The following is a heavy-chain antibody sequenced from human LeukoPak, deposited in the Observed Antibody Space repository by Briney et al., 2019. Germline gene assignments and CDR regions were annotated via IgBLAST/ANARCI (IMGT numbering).Heavy chain of an antibody. Sequence: PGGSLRLSCAASGFTFSSYGMHWVRQAPGKGLEWVAVISYDGSNKYYADSVKGRFTISRDNSKNTLYLQMNSLRAEDTAVYYCAPRRAVVLDAFDIWGQGTMVTVSS. CDR1: GFTFSSYG. D-gene: IGHD2-2*01. V-gene: IGHV3-30*03. CDR3: APRRAVVLDAFDI. CDR2: ISYDGSNK. J-gene: IGHJ3*02.